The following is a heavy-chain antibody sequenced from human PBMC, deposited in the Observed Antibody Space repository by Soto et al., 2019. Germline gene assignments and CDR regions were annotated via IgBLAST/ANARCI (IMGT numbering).Heavy chain of an antibody. D-gene: IGHD3-16*02. J-gene: IGHJ6*02. Sequence: GGSLRLSCEVSGFNFEDYGIHWVRQRPGKGLEWVSGINWNSRSVAYADSVKGRFTISRDNAKNSLYLQMNSLGVEDTAFYYCAKDSFYRGAYFYALDVWGQGTTVTVSS. V-gene: IGHV3-9*01. CDR3: AKDSFYRGAYFYALDV. CDR1: GFNFEDYG. CDR2: INWNSRSV.